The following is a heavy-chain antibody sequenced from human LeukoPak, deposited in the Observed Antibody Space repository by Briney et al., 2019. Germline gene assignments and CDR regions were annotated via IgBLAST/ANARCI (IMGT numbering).Heavy chain of an antibody. D-gene: IGHD3-10*01. Sequence: GGSLRLSCAASGFTFDDYAMHWVRQAPGKGLEWVSGISWNSGSIGYADSVKGRFTISRDNAKNSLYLQMNSLRAEDTALYYCAKDPDALWCGESANGFDYWGQGTLVTVSS. CDR2: ISWNSGSI. J-gene: IGHJ4*02. CDR1: GFTFDDYA. CDR3: AKDPDALWCGESANGFDY. V-gene: IGHV3-9*01.